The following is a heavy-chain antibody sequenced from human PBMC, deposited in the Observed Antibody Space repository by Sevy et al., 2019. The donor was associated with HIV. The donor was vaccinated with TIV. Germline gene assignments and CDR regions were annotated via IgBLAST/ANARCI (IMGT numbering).Heavy chain of an antibody. CDR3: ARSSFYYDNSGFYPFDF. CDR2: IYPTDSHI. Sequence: GESLKISCKGSGYNFSCYWVGWVRQMPGKGLEWMGIIYPTDSHIIYGPSLQGQVTISVDKSITTAYLQWRSLKTSDTAMYYCARSSFYYDNSGFYPFDFWGQGTLVTVSS. J-gene: IGHJ4*02. CDR1: GYNFSCYW. V-gene: IGHV5-51*01. D-gene: IGHD3-22*01.